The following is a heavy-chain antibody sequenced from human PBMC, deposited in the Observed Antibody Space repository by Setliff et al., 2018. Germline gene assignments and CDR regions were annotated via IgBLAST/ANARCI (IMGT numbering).Heavy chain of an antibody. CDR2: XXXXXXX. V-gene: IGHV4-34*01. Sequence: PSETLSLTCAVYGGSFSGYYWSWIRQPPGKGLEWIGEXXXXXXXXYNPXXKSRVTISVDTSKNQFSLKLSSVTAADTAVYYCARAYSYYYYYMDVWGKGTTVTVSS. CDR1: GGSFSGYY. D-gene: IGHD4-4*01. J-gene: IGHJ6*03. CDR3: ARAYSYYYYYMDV.